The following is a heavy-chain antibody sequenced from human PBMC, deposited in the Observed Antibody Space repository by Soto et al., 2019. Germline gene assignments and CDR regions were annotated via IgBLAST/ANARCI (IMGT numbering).Heavy chain of an antibody. Sequence: GASVKVSCKASGGMFSSNAISWVRQAPGQGLEWMGGIMPIYDIANYAQKFQDRVTITADESMRTAYMELSSLRSEDTAVYYCARVHCSSTSCQVHSMDVWGQGTTVTVSS. V-gene: IGHV1-69*13. CDR3: ARVHCSSTSCQVHSMDV. CDR2: IMPIYDIA. CDR1: GGMFSSNA. D-gene: IGHD2-2*01. J-gene: IGHJ6*02.